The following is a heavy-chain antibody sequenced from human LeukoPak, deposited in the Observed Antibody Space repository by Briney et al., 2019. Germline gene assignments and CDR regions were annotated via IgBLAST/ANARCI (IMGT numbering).Heavy chain of an antibody. CDR3: ARTYCGGDCYEYYFDY. CDR1: GGSISSYY. D-gene: IGHD2-21*02. J-gene: IGHJ4*02. Sequence: SETLSLTCTVSGGSISSYYWSWIRQPPGKGLEWIGYIYYSGGTNYNPSLKSRVTISVDTSKNQFSLKLSSVTAADTAVYYCARTYCGGDCYEYYFDYWGQGTLVTVSS. CDR2: IYYSGGT. V-gene: IGHV4-59*08.